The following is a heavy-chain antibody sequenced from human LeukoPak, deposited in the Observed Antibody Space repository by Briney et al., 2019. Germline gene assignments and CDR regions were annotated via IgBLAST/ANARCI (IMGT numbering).Heavy chain of an antibody. CDR3: TRTSELTVTTHY. Sequence: GGSLRLSCAASGFTFSSYWMHWVRQAPGKGLVWVSRIKNDGSSTTYADSVKGRFTISRDNAKNTLYLQMNSLRAEDTAVYYCTRTSELTVTTHYGGQGTLVTVSS. D-gene: IGHD4-17*01. CDR2: IKNDGSST. CDR1: GFTFSSYW. V-gene: IGHV3-74*01. J-gene: IGHJ4*02.